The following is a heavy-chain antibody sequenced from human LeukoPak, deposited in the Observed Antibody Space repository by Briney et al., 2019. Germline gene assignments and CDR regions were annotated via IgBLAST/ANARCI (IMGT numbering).Heavy chain of an antibody. D-gene: IGHD1-26*01. CDR1: GFTFSSYA. V-gene: IGHV3-23*01. J-gene: IGHJ6*02. Sequence: GGSLRLSCAASGFTFSSYAMSWVRQAPGKGLEWVSGISGSGGSTYYADSVKGRFTISRDISKNTLYVQMNSLRAEDAAVYYCSKDKGWGYSSYDYYGMDVWGQGTTVTVSS. CDR2: ISGSGGST. CDR3: SKDKGWGYSSYDYYGMDV.